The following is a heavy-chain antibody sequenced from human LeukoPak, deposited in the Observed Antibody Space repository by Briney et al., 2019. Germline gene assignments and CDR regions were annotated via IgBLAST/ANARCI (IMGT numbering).Heavy chain of an antibody. CDR3: ARGHISSGWYGGAFDI. CDR2: ISSNGGST. D-gene: IGHD6-19*01. Sequence: GGSLRLSCAASGFTFSSYAMHWVRQAPGKGLEYVSAISSNGGSTYYANSVKGRFTISRDNSKNTLYLQMGSLRAEDMAVYYCARGHISSGWYGGAFDIWGQGTMVTVSP. V-gene: IGHV3-64*01. J-gene: IGHJ3*02. CDR1: GFTFSSYA.